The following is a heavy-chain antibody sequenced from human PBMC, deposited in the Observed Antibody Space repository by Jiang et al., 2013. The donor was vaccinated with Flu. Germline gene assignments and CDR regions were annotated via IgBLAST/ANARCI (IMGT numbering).Heavy chain of an antibody. CDR3: AQRRGRQGCGGGTCYGVGRFDP. CDR1: GFSLSTGGVG. Sequence: KPTQTLTLTCTFSGFSLSTGGVGVGWIRQPPGKALEWLALIFWDDDKRYSPSLKSRLTITKDTSKNQVVLTMTNMDPVDTGTYYCAQRRGRQGCGGGTCYGVGRFDPWGQGTQVIVSS. V-gene: IGHV2-5*02. J-gene: IGHJ5*02. D-gene: IGHD2-15*01. CDR2: IFWDDDK.